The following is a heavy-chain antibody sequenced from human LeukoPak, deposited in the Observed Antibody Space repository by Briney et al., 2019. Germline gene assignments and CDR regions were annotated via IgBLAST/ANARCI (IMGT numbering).Heavy chain of an antibody. D-gene: IGHD1-1*01. J-gene: IGHJ4*02. CDR1: GFIFSTSW. CDR3: TRVSLMELGDF. Sequence: PGGSLRLSCAASGFIFSTSWMNWVRQAPGKGLEWVANINQDGSAKYYVDSVRGRFTISRDNAKNSLYLQMNSPRADDTAVYYCTRVSLMELGDFWGQGTLVTVSS. CDR2: INQDGSAK. V-gene: IGHV3-7*05.